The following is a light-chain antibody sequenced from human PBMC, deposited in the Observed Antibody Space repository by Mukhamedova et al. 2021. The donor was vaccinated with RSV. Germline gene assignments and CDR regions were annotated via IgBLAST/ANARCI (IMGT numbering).Light chain of an antibody. V-gene: IGLV1-51*01. Sequence: GTISCSGSSSNIGNNYVSWYQQLPGTAPKLLIYDNNKRPSGIPDRFSGSKSGTSATLGITGLQTGDEADYYCGTWDSSLSAYVVFG. J-gene: IGLJ2*01. CDR2: DNN. CDR1: SSNIGNNY. CDR3: GTWDSSLSAYVV.